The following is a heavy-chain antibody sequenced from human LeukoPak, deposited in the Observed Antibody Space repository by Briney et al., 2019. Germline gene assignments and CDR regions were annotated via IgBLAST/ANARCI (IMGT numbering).Heavy chain of an antibody. D-gene: IGHD2-2*01. CDR1: GYTFTSYD. V-gene: IGHV1-8*01. J-gene: IGHJ6*02. Sequence: ASVKVSCTASGYTFTSYDINWVRQAPGQGLEWMGWMNPNSGNTGYAQKFQGRVTMTRNTSISTAYMELSSLRSEDTAVYYCARADYCSSTSCYPYYYYYYGMDVWGQGTTVTVSS. CDR3: ARADYCSSTSCYPYYYYYYGMDV. CDR2: MNPNSGNT.